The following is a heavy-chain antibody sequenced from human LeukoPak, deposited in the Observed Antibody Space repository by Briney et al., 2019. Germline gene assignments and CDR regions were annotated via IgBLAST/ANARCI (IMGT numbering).Heavy chain of an antibody. CDR1: GFPFNAYN. CDR3: AKDGGRYRFDF. D-gene: IGHD3-16*02. Sequence: GGSLRLSCTAPGFPFNAYNIHWIRQSPGRGLEWVSFIRNDETEIHYADFAKGRFTISRDRSKNSVYLQMNSLRPDDTALYYCAKDGGRYRFDFWGQGTMVTVSS. J-gene: IGHJ4*02. V-gene: IGHV3-30*02. CDR2: IRNDETEI.